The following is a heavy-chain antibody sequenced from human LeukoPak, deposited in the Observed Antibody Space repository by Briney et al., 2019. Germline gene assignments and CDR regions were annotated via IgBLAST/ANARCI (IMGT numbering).Heavy chain of an antibody. CDR3: ARRAGAYSHPYDY. Sequence: GGSLRLSCAASGFTFSSYAMSWVRQAPGKGLVWVSRISTDASSTTYADSVKGRFTISRDNSKNTLYLQMNSLRADDTAVYYCARRAGAYSHPYDYWGQGTLVTVSS. V-gene: IGHV3-23*01. CDR1: GFTFSSYA. J-gene: IGHJ4*02. CDR2: ISTDASST. D-gene: IGHD4/OR15-4a*01.